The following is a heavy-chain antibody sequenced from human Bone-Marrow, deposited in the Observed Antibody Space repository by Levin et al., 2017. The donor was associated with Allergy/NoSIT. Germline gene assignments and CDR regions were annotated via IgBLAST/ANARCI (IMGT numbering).Heavy chain of an antibody. CDR2: ISGDGSDT. Sequence: ASVKVSCVVSGFSFKSNWMHWVRQLPGKGLVWVSHISGDGSDTAYADPVKGRFTISRDNGKNTLFLQMNSLRVEDTAVYYCSNTLFSGVSNYWGRGTLVTVSS. J-gene: IGHJ4*01. CDR1: GFSFKSNW. V-gene: IGHV3-74*01. CDR3: SNTLFSGVSNY. D-gene: IGHD2-15*01.